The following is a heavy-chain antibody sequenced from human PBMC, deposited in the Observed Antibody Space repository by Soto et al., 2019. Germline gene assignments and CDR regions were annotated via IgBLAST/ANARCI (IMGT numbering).Heavy chain of an antibody. CDR2: VYYSGST. V-gene: IGHV4-38-2*02. CDR3: ARNTSTYFDS. Sequence: PSETLSLTCTVSGYSISNGDYWGWIRQAPGKGLEWIGSVYYSGSTHYEPSLRGRIAISVDTLKNQFSLRLPSVTAADTAMYFCARNTSTYFDSWAQGIPVTVSS. J-gene: IGHJ4*02. CDR1: GYSISNGDY.